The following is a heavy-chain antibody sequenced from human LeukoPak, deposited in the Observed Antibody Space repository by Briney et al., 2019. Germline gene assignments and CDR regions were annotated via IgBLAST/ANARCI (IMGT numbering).Heavy chain of an antibody. CDR1: GGSITSYF. CDR3: ARGLPETRRMYTFDY. CDR2: IYYSGGT. Sequence: SETLSLTCTVSGGSITSYFWSWIRQPPGKGLEWIGYIYYSGGTDYNPSLNSRVTISVDTSKNQFSLKLKSVTAADTAVYYCARGLPETRRMYTFDYWGQGTLVTVSS. V-gene: IGHV4-59*01. J-gene: IGHJ4*02. D-gene: IGHD1-1*01.